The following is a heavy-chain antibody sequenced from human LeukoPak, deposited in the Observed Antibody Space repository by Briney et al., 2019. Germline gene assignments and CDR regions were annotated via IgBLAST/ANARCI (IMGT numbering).Heavy chain of an antibody. D-gene: IGHD1-26*01. CDR3: ARVYRALGYFYGMDV. Sequence: GASVKVSCKASGYTFTSYYMHWVRQAPGQGPEWMGMINPSGGSTNYAQKFQGRVTMTCDTSTSTLYMDLSSLSSDDTAVYYCARVYRALGYFYGMDVWGQGTTVTVSS. CDR1: GYTFTSYY. CDR2: INPSGGST. J-gene: IGHJ6*02. V-gene: IGHV1-46*01.